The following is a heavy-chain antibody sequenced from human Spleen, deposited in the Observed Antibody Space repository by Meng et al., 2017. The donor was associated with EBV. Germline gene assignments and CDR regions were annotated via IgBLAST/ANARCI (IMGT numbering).Heavy chain of an antibody. CDR3: SRDLAGSDDD. CDR2: TNEDGRIT. V-gene: IGHV3-74*01. CDR1: GFTFSRYW. Sequence: VQRVEAGGVLVQPGGSLRLSCAASGFTFSRYWMHWVRQAPGKGLLWVSRTNEDGRITDYADSVKGRFIISRDNTKNMLYLQMNSLRVEDTAVYFCSRDLAGSDDDWGPGTLVTSPQ. J-gene: IGHJ4*02. D-gene: IGHD6-25*01.